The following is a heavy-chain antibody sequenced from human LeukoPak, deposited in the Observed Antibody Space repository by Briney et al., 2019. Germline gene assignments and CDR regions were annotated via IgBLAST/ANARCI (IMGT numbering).Heavy chain of an antibody. CDR2: IYSCGST. CDR3: APYSSLDY. D-gene: IGHD3-22*01. Sequence: GGSLRLSCAASGFTVSNNYMSWVRQAPGKGLEWVSLIYSCGSTYYADSVKGRFTISRDNSKNTLYLQMNSLRAEDTAVYYCAPYSSLDYWGQGTLVTVPS. V-gene: IGHV3-53*01. J-gene: IGHJ4*02. CDR1: GFTVSNNY.